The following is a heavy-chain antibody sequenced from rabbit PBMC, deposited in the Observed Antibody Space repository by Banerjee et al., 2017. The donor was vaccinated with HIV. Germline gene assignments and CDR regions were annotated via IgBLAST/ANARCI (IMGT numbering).Heavy chain of an antibody. J-gene: IGHJ4*01. CDR2: IYNGDGST. CDR3: ARDSNAWGASYFNL. Sequence: QEQLKESGGGLVQPGGSLKLSCKASGFGFSSSYYMCWVRQAPGKGLEWIACIYNGDGSTHYASWAKGRFTISKTSSTTVTLQMTSLTAADTATYFCARDSNAWGASYFNLWGPGTLVTVS. D-gene: IGHD4-1*01. V-gene: IGHV1S45*01. CDR1: GFGFSSSYY.